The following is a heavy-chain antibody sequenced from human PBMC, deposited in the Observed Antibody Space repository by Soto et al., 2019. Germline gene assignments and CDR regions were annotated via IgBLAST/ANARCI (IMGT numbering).Heavy chain of an antibody. J-gene: IGHJ5*02. Sequence: AGSLRLSCAASGFTSSSYGMHWVRQAPGKGLEWVAVIWYDGSNKYYADSVKGRFTISRDNSKNTLYLQMNSLRAEDTAVYYCAREHDYGDYNWFDPWGQGTLVTVSS. CDR3: AREHDYGDYNWFDP. V-gene: IGHV3-33*01. CDR2: IWYDGSNK. CDR1: GFTSSSYG. D-gene: IGHD4-17*01.